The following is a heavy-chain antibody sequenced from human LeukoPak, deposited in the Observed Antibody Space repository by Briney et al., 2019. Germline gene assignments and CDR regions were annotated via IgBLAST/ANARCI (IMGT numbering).Heavy chain of an antibody. D-gene: IGHD3-22*01. J-gene: IGHJ3*02. CDR2: ISGSGGST. CDR3: AKVPREYYYDSSGYDAFDI. CDR1: GGTFSSYA. Sequence: SCKASGGTFSSYAMSWVRQTPGKGLEWVSAISGSGGSTYYADSVKGRFTISRDNSKNTLYLQMNSLRAEDTAVYYCAKVPREYYYDSSGYDAFDIWGQGTMVTVSS. V-gene: IGHV3-23*01.